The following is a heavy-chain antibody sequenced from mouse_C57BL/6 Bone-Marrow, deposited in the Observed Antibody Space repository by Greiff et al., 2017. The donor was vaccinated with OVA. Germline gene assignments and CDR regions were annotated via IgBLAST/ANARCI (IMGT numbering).Heavy chain of an antibody. CDR1: GDTFNSYW. CDR2: IHPSDSDT. CDR3: AIYDGYPDY. V-gene: IGHV1-74*01. J-gene: IGHJ2*01. Sequence: QVQLQQPGAELVKPGASVKVSCKASGDTFNSYWRKGVKERPGQGLEWIGRIHPSDSDTNYNQKFKGKATLTVDKSSSTAYMQLSSLTSEDSAVYYCAIYDGYPDYWGQGTTLTVSS. D-gene: IGHD2-3*01.